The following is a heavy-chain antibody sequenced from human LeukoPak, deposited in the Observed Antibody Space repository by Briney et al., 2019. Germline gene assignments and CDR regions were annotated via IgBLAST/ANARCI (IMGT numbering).Heavy chain of an antibody. CDR3: ARGPDGYNLGPY. V-gene: IGHV4-39*01. CDR1: GGSISSRSYN. J-gene: IGHJ4*02. CDR2: IYYSGST. D-gene: IGHD5-24*01. Sequence: SETLSLTCTVSGGSISSRSYNWGWIRQPPGKGLEWIGSIYYSGSTYYNPSLKSRVTISVDTSKNQFSLKLSSVTAADTAVYYCARGPDGYNLGPYWGQGTLVTVSS.